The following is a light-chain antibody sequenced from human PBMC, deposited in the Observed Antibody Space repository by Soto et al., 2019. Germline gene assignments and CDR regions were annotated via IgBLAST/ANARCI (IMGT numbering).Light chain of an antibody. Sequence: IVMTQSPATLSVSPGERATLSCRASQSINNNLAWYQQKPGQAPRLLIYDASTGATDIPARFSGSGSGTEFTLTISSLQSEDSAVYYCQQYKSWFTCGQGTQLEIK. CDR1: QSINNN. J-gene: IGKJ2*01. CDR3: QQYKSWFT. V-gene: IGKV3-15*01. CDR2: DAS.